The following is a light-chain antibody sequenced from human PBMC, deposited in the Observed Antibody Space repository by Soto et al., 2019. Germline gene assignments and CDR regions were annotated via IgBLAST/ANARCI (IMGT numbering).Light chain of an antibody. CDR3: LLSYVDARPVV. J-gene: IGLJ2*01. Sequence: QAVVTQEPSLTVSPGGTVTLTCGSSTGGVTSSHYPYWLQQKPGQAPRTLIYDTSTKHSWTPARFSGSLLGGKAALTLSGAQPEDEADYYCLLSYVDARPVVFGGGTKLTVL. CDR2: DTS. CDR1: TGGVTSSHY. V-gene: IGLV7-46*01.